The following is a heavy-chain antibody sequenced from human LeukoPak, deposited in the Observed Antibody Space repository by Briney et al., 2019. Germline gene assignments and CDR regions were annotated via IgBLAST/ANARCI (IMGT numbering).Heavy chain of an antibody. CDR2: IRSKAYGGTT. CDR1: GFTFSSYA. J-gene: IGHJ6*02. Sequence: GGSLRLSCAASGFTFSSYAMSWVRQAPGKGLEWVGFIRSKAYGGTTEYAASVKGRFTISRDDSKSIAYLQMNSLKTEDTAVYYCTRDREYYYDSSGYYAGDYYYYGMDVWGQGTTVTVSS. CDR3: TRDREYYYDSSGYYAGDYYYYGMDV. V-gene: IGHV3-49*04. D-gene: IGHD3-22*01.